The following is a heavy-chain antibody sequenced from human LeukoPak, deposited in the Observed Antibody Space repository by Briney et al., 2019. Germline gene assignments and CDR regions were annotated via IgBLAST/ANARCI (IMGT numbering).Heavy chain of an antibody. CDR1: GGSISSYY. Sequence: PSETLSLTCTVSGGSISSYYWSWIRQPPGKGLEGIGNIYYSGSTNYNPSLKSRVTISVDTSKNQFSLKLSSVTAADTAVYYCAREGEVEMARSGALDIWGQGTMVTVSS. J-gene: IGHJ3*02. CDR3: AREGEVEMARSGALDI. V-gene: IGHV4-59*01. CDR2: IYYSGST. D-gene: IGHD5-24*01.